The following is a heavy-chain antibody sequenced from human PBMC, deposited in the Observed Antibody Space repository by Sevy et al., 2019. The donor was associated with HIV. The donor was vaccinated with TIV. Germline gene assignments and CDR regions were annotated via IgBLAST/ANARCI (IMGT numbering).Heavy chain of an antibody. V-gene: IGHV1-24*01. CDR3: ATTKGYYDSSGYPFDY. CDR1: GYTLTDFS. Sequence: ASVKVSCKLSGYTLTDFSMHWVRQAPGKGLEWVATFDPEDGRTIYAQTFQGRVTMTEDTSTDTAYMELNSLRSDDTAVYYCATTKGYYDSSGYPFDYWGQGTQVTVSS. CDR2: FDPEDGRT. D-gene: IGHD3-22*01. J-gene: IGHJ4*02.